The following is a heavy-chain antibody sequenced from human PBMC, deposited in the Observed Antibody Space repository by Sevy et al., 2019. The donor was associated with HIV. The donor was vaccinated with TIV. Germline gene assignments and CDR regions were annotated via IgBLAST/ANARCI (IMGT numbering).Heavy chain of an antibody. Sequence: GGSLRLSCAASGFTFSTHWMSWVRQAPGKGLEWVANMKEDGSEKYYVDSVKGRFTISRDNAKNSLFLQMNSLRAEDTAVYYCAKDVYWGQGTLVTVSS. CDR1: GFTFSTHW. CDR3: AKDVY. V-gene: IGHV3-7*03. J-gene: IGHJ4*02. CDR2: MKEDGSEK.